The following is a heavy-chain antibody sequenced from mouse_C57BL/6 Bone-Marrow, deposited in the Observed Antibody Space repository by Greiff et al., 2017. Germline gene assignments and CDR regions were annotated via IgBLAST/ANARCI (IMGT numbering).Heavy chain of an antibody. CDR2: IYPRSGNT. J-gene: IGHJ3*01. D-gene: IGHD1-1*01. Sequence: VQLVESGAELARPGASVKLSCKASGYTFTSYGISWVKQRTGQGLEWIGEIYPRSGNTDYNEKFKGKATLTADKSSSTAYMELRSLTSEDSAVYFCARFTTVVEVRFAYWGQGTLVTVSA. CDR1: GYTFTSYG. V-gene: IGHV1-81*01. CDR3: ARFTTVVEVRFAY.